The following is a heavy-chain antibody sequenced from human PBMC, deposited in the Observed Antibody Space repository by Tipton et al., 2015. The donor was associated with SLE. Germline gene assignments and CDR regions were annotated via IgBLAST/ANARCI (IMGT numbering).Heavy chain of an antibody. J-gene: IGHJ4*02. V-gene: IGHV4-31*03. D-gene: IGHD5-12*01. CDR1: GGSISSDDYC. CDR2: TSKSGST. Sequence: TLSLTCTVSGGSISSDDYCWTWIRQHPGKGLEWIGYTSKSGSTYYTPSLKSRVTISVDTSKNQFSLKLTSVTAADTAVYYCARGGVGGYDYFDFWGQGTLVTVSS. CDR3: ARGGVGGYDYFDF.